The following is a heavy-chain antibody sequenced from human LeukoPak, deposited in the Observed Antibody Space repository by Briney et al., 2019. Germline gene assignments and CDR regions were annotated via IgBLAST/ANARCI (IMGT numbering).Heavy chain of an antibody. CDR3: ARHGSDYSLDY. Sequence: SETLSLTCTASGGSISSYYWSWIRQPPGKGLEWIGYISYSGSTNYNLSLKSRVTISVETSKNQFSLKLRSVTAADTAVYYCARHGSDYSLDYWGQGTLVTVSS. CDR2: ISYSGST. V-gene: IGHV4-59*08. CDR1: GGSISSYY. D-gene: IGHD3-22*01. J-gene: IGHJ4*02.